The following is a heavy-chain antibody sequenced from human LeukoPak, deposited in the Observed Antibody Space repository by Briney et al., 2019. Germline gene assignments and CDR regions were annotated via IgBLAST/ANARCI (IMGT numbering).Heavy chain of an antibody. CDR2: ISGGGGTI. CDR1: GFTVSSNY. J-gene: IGHJ4*02. CDR3: AKDERNTYGLFDY. V-gene: IGHV3-23*01. D-gene: IGHD5-18*01. Sequence: GGSLRLSCAASGFTVSSNYMSWVRQAPGKRLEWVSVISGGGGTIYYADSVKGRFTISRDNSKNSLSLQMNSLRAEDTAVYYCAKDERNTYGLFDYWGQGTLVTVSS.